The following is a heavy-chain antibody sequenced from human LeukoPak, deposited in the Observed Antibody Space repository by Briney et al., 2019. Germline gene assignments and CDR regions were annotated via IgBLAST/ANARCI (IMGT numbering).Heavy chain of an antibody. CDR1: GFTFSDYD. J-gene: IGHJ4*02. CDR2: IKQDGSEK. Sequence: GGSLRLSCVASGFTFSDYDMHWVRQAPGKGLEWVANIKQDGSEKYYVDSVKGRFTISRDNAKNSLYLQMNSLRAEDTAVYYCASAKASFDYWGQGTLVTVSS. V-gene: IGHV3-7*01. CDR3: ASAKASFDY.